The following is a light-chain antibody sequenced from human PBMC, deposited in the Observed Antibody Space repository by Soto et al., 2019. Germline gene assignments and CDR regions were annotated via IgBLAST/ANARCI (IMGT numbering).Light chain of an antibody. J-gene: IGKJ3*01. Sequence: EIVLTQSPGTLSLSPGERATLSCRASQSVSNSYLAWYQQKPGQAPRLLIYGASSRAAGIPDRFSGSGSGTNFNLIISSLEPEDFAVYYCQQYGSSFTFGPGTKVDIK. CDR2: GAS. CDR1: QSVSNSY. V-gene: IGKV3-20*01. CDR3: QQYGSSFT.